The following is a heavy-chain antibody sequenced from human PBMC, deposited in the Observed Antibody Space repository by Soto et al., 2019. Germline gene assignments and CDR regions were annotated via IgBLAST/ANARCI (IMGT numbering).Heavy chain of an antibody. CDR2: IYYSGNT. CDR1: GGSISRSSDY. D-gene: IGHD1-20*01. J-gene: IGHJ4*02. V-gene: IGHV4-39*01. Sequence: PSETLSLTCTVSGGSISRSSDYWGWIRQPPGKGLGWIGNIYYSGNTYYNPSLQSRVTISVDTSKNQFSLKLTSATAADTAVYYCARRITRPERFDYWGQGALVTVS. CDR3: ARRITRPERFDY.